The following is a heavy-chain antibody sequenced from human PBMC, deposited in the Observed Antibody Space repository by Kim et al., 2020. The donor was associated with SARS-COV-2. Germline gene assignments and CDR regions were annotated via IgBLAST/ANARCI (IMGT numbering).Heavy chain of an antibody. CDR3: WGRAGDARLGYYYGMDV. J-gene: IGHJ6*02. D-gene: IGHD6-19*01. V-gene: IGHV3-21*01. Sequence: GGSLRLSCAASGFTFSSYSMNWVRQAPGKGLEWVSSISSSSSYIYYADSVKGRFTISRDNAKNSLYLQMNSLRAEDTAVYYCWGRAGDARLGYYYGMDVWGQGTTVTVSS. CDR2: ISSSSSYI. CDR1: GFTFSSYS.